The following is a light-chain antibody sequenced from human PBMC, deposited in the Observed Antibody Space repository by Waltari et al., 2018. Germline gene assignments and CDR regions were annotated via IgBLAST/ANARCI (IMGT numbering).Light chain of an antibody. CDR2: GAS. CDR3: QQVNSFPAT. J-gene: IGKJ4*01. V-gene: IGKV1-12*01. Sequence: DIPMTQAPSSVSSFVGARVTITCRPSQSISNWLAWYQQKPGKAPKLLIYGASDLHSGVPSRFSGSGAGTDFTLTISSLQAEDFATYYCQQVNSFPATFGGGTTVEIK. CDR1: QSISNW.